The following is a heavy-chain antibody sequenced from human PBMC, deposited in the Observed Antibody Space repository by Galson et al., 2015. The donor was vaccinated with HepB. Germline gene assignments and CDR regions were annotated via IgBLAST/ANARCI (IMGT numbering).Heavy chain of an antibody. V-gene: IGHV1-18*04. J-gene: IGHJ5*02. CDR1: GYTFTSYG. CDR2: ISAYNGNT. Sequence: SVKVSCKASGYTFTSYGISWVRQAPGQGLEWMGWISAYNGNTNYAQKLQGRVTMTTDTSTSTAYMELRSLRSDDTAVYYCARDPRSGSYLRNWFDPWGQGTLVTVSS. CDR3: ARDPRSGSYLRNWFDP. D-gene: IGHD1-26*01.